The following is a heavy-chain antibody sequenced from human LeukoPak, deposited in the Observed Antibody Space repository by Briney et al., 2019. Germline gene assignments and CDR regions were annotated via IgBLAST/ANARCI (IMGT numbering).Heavy chain of an antibody. J-gene: IGHJ6*02. Sequence: GGSLRLSCAASGFTFSSYEMNWDGQAPARGLEWVSYISSSGSTIYYADSVKGRFTISRDNAKNSLYLQMNSLGAEDTAVYYCARGRVRPVWGQGTTVTVSS. CDR2: ISSSGSTI. CDR1: GFTFSSYE. CDR3: ARGRVRPV. V-gene: IGHV3-48*03. D-gene: IGHD3-3*01.